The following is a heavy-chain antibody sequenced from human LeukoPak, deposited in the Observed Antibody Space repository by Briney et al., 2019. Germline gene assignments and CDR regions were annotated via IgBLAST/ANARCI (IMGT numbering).Heavy chain of an antibody. V-gene: IGHV3-30*02. CDR2: INYDGSNK. CDR1: GFTFSNYG. D-gene: IGHD4-17*01. CDR3: ASVKNGDPYYYYYYMDV. Sequence: PGGSLRLSCAASGFTFSNYGMHWVRQAPGKGLEWVAFINYDGSNKHYIDSVNGRFTISRDNSKNTLYLQMNSLRAEDTAVYYCASVKNGDPYYYYYYMDVWGKGTTVTVSS. J-gene: IGHJ6*03.